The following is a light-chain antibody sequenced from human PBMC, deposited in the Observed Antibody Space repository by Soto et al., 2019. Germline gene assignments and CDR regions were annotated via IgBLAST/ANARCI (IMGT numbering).Light chain of an antibody. CDR3: QQYFSIPYT. J-gene: IGKJ2*01. V-gene: IGKV4-1*01. CDR2: WAS. CDR1: QSVLYNSNNRNY. Sequence: DIVMTQSPDSLAVSLSETATINCKSSQSVLYNSNNRNYLAWYQQKPGQPPKLLIYWASTRESGVPGRFSGSGSGTDFTLTISSLQAEDVAVYYCQQYFSIPYTFGQGTKLEIK.